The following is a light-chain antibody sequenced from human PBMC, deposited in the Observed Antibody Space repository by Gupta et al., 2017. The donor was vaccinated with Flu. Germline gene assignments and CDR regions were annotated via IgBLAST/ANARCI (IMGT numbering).Light chain of an antibody. Sequence: GTSSDVGGYNYVSWYQQHPGKAPKLMIYEVSKRPSGVPDRFSGSKSGNTASLTVSGLQAEDEADYYCSSYAGSYVVFGGGTKLTVL. CDR3: SSYAGSYVV. CDR1: SSDVGGYNY. CDR2: EVS. J-gene: IGLJ2*01. V-gene: IGLV2-8*01.